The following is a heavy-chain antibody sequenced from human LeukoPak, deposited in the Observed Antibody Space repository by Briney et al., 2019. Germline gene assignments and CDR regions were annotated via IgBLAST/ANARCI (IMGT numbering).Heavy chain of an antibody. CDR3: AKDSSVPYGITE. V-gene: IGHV3-48*02. J-gene: IGHJ4*02. CDR1: GFTFSSYS. D-gene: IGHD4-17*01. Sequence: GGSLRLSCAASGFTFSSYSMNWVRQAPGKGLECVSYISSSSNTIYYSDSVKGRFTISRDNVKNSLYLQMNSLRDEDTALYYCAKDSSVPYGITEWGQGTLVTVSS. CDR2: ISSSSNTI.